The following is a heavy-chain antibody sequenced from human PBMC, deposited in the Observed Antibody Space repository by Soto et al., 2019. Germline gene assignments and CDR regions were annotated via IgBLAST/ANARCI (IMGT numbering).Heavy chain of an antibody. J-gene: IGHJ4*02. D-gene: IGHD2-2*01. CDR2: IGGSGGST. Sequence: GGSLRLSCAASGFTFSTYAMSWVRQAPGKGLEWVSSIGGSGGSTYYADSVKGRFTISRDNSKTTLYLQMNSLRTEDTAVYYCVRSIVVVSAATQSRRTYYFDSWGQGTLVTVSS. CDR3: VRSIVVVSAATQSRRTYYFDS. V-gene: IGHV3-23*01. CDR1: GFTFSTYA.